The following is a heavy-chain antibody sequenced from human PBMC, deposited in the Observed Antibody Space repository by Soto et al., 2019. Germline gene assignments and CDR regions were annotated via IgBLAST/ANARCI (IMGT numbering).Heavy chain of an antibody. V-gene: IGHV2-70*01. CDR2: IDWDDDK. J-gene: IGHJ5*02. Sequence: GSGPTLVNPTQTLTLTCTFSGFSLSTSGMCVSWIRQPPGKALEWLALIDWDDDKYYSTSLKTRLTISKDTSKNQVVLTMTNMDPVDTATYYCARISYSGSYQWFDPWGQGTLVTVSS. D-gene: IGHD1-26*01. CDR1: GFSLSTSGMC. CDR3: ARISYSGSYQWFDP.